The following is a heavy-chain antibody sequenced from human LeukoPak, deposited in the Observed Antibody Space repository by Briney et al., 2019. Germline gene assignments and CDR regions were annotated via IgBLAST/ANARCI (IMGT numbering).Heavy chain of an antibody. CDR2: TYYRSRWNN. J-gene: IGHJ4*02. Sequence: QTLSLTCAISGDSVSSNSAAWNWIRQSPSRGLEWLGRTYYRSRWNNDYVLSVKSRIIVSPDTSKNQFSLQLDSVTPEDTAVYYCAREVAGTGAFDYWGRGTLVTVSS. D-gene: IGHD2-15*01. CDR3: AREVAGTGAFDY. V-gene: IGHV6-1*01. CDR1: GDSVSSNSAA.